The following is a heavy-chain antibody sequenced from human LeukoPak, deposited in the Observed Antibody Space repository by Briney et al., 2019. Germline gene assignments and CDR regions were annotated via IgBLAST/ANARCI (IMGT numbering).Heavy chain of an antibody. CDR1: NGAVKNYY. CDR3: ATLVYSGSRYHFDT. J-gene: IGHJ4*02. Sequence: PSETLSLTCSVSNGAVKNYYWTWIRQPPGQGLEWIGNFLYSGTTTYRASLKSRLIISVDNSKNTVSLRLFSVTAADTAVYYCATLVYSGSRYHFDTWGQGTLVTVSS. V-gene: IGHV4-59*02. D-gene: IGHD1-26*01. CDR2: FLYSGTT.